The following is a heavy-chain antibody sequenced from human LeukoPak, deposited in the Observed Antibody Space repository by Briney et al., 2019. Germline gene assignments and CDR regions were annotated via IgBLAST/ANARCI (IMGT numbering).Heavy chain of an antibody. Sequence: GGSLRLSCAASGLRFSSHWMSWVRQAPGRGLESVANINQEGDTVNYVDSVKGRFSISRDNANNALFLQMHSLRVEDTAIYYCATKFPYCGDGSCALGGQGAQVTVSS. V-gene: IGHV3-7*01. D-gene: IGHD2-15*01. CDR1: GLRFSSHW. CDR3: ATKFPYCGDGSCAL. J-gene: IGHJ4*02. CDR2: INQEGDTV.